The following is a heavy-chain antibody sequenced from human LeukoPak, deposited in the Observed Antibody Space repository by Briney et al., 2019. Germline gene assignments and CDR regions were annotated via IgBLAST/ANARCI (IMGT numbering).Heavy chain of an antibody. Sequence: ASVKVSCKASGYIFTGYYMHWVRQAPGQGLEWMGWINPESDVTKYAQKFQGRVTMTRDTSISTAYMELSRLRSDDTAVYYCASSIAVAGTGFDYWGQGTLVTVSS. CDR2: INPESDVT. D-gene: IGHD6-19*01. CDR3: ASSIAVAGTGFDY. V-gene: IGHV1-2*02. CDR1: GYIFTGYY. J-gene: IGHJ4*02.